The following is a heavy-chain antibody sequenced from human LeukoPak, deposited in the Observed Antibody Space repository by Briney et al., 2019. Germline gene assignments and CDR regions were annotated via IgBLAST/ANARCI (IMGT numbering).Heavy chain of an antibody. CDR1: GFTFDDYA. CDR3: AKAESLWFDY. CDR2: ISWNSGSI. D-gene: IGHD3-10*01. V-gene: IGHV3-9*01. J-gene: IGHJ4*02. Sequence: GRSLRLSCAASGFTFDDYAMHWVRQAPGKGLEWVSGISWNSGSIGYADSVKGRFTISRDNAKNSLYLQMNSLRAEDTALYYCAKAESLWFDYWGQGTLVTVSS.